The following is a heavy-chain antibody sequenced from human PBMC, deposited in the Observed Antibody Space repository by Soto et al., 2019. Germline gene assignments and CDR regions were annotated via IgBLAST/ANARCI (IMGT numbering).Heavy chain of an antibody. CDR1: GYTFTSYA. Sequence: QVQLVQSGAEVKKPGASVKVSCKASGYTFTSYAMHWVRQAPGQRLEWMGWTNPGNGNTKYSQKFQGRVTITRETSASTPYMELSSLRSEDTAVYYCARGSSSVTTFYFDLWGRGTLVTVSS. J-gene: IGHJ2*01. CDR2: TNPGNGNT. CDR3: ARGSSSVTTFYFDL. V-gene: IGHV1-3*01. D-gene: IGHD4-17*01.